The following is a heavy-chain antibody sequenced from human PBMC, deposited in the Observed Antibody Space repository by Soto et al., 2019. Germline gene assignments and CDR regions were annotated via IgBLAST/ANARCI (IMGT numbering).Heavy chain of an antibody. Sequence: QVQLVESGGGVVQPGRSLRLSCAASGFTFSSYGMYWVRQAPGKGLEWVAVIWYDGSNKYYADSVKGRFTISRDNSKNTLYLQMNSLRAEDTAVYYCARDWGYCISTSCIEEDWFDPWGQGTLVTVSS. V-gene: IGHV3-33*01. D-gene: IGHD2-2*01. CDR2: IWYDGSNK. J-gene: IGHJ5*02. CDR3: ARDWGYCISTSCIEEDWFDP. CDR1: GFTFSSYG.